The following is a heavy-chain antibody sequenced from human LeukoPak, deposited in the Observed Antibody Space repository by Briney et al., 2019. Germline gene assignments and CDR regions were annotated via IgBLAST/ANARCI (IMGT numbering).Heavy chain of an antibody. CDR1: GGSISSGDYY. V-gene: IGHV4-30-4*01. CDR3: ARHRFGNRGPYFDY. CDR2: IYYSGST. D-gene: IGHD3-10*01. J-gene: IGHJ4*02. Sequence: KTSETLSLTCTVSGGSISSGDYYWSWIRQPPGKGLEWIGYIYYSGSTYYNPSLKSRVTISVDTSKNQFSLKLSSVTAADTAVYYCARHRFGNRGPYFDYWGQGTLVTVSS.